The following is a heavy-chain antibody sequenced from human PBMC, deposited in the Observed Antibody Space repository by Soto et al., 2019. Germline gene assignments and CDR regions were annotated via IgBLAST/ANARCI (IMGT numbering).Heavy chain of an antibody. CDR3: ATHYYDSSGYFN. CDR2: IYYSGST. J-gene: IGHJ4*02. Sequence: SETLFLTWTVAGGSISSYYGSWIRQPPGKGLEWIGYIYYSGSTNYNPSLKSRVTISVDTSKNQFSLKLSSVTAAATAVYYCATHYYDSSGYFNWGQGTLVTVSS. CDR1: GGSISSYY. D-gene: IGHD3-22*01. V-gene: IGHV4-59*01.